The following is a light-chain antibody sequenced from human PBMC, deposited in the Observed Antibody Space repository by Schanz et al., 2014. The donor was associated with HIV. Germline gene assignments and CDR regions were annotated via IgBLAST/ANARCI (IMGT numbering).Light chain of an antibody. CDR2: GAS. CDR3: QHYSDWPN. V-gene: IGKV3-20*01. J-gene: IGKJ4*01. CDR1: QSVKSNF. Sequence: EIVLTQSPGTLSLSPGERGTLSCRASQSVKSNFIGWYQQKPGQAPRLLIFGASNRATGIPDRFSGGGSGTDFTLTISSLQSEDFAVYYCQHYSDWPNFGGGTKVEIK.